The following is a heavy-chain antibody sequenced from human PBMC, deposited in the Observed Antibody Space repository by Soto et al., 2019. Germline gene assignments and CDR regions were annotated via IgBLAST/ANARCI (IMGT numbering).Heavy chain of an antibody. Sequence: QVQLVQSGAEVKKPGASVKVSCKASGYTFTSYGSSWVRQAPGQGLEWMGWISAYNGNTNYAQQLQGGVTMTTDTPTSTAYMELRSLRSDETAVYYCARDKGPNPDVYYGMDVWVQGTTVTVSS. CDR1: GYTFTSYG. J-gene: IGHJ6*02. CDR2: ISAYNGNT. D-gene: IGHD2-8*01. V-gene: IGHV1-18*01. CDR3: ARDKGPNPDVYYGMDV.